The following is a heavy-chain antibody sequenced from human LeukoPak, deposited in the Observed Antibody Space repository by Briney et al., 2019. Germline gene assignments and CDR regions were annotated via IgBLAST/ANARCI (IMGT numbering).Heavy chain of an antibody. D-gene: IGHD5/OR15-5a*01. CDR3: ATLVSTRYYFDY. V-gene: IGHV4-34*01. CDR2: INYSGST. CDR1: GGSFSGYY. Sequence: SETLSLTCAVYGGSFSGYYWSWIRQPPGKGLEWIGEINYSGSTNYNPSLKSRVTISVDTSKNQFSLRLTSVTAADTAVYFCATLVSTRYYFDYWGQGTLVTVSS. J-gene: IGHJ4*02.